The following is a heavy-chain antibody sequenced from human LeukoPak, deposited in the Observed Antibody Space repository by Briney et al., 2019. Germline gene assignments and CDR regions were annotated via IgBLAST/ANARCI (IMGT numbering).Heavy chain of an antibody. Sequence: GGSLRLSCAASGFTFSSYGMHWVRQAPGKGLEWVAFISYDGSDKYYADSVKGRFTISRDNSKNTLYLQMNSLTAEDTAVYYCAKYSSSSNYYGLDVWGQGTTGTVSS. CDR2: ISYDGSDK. CDR1: GFTFSSYG. V-gene: IGHV3-30*18. CDR3: AKYSSSSNYYGLDV. J-gene: IGHJ6*02. D-gene: IGHD6-6*01.